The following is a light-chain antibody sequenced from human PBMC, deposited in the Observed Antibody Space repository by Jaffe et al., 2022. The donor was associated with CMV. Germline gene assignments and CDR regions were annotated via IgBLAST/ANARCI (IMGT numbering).Light chain of an antibody. CDR2: KDS. J-gene: IGLJ1*01. CDR3: YSAADNTDNYV. V-gene: IGLV3-27*01. CDR1: VLAKKY. Sequence: SYELTQPSSVSVSPGQTARITCSGDVLAKKYARWFQQKPGQAPVLVIYKDSERPSGIPERFSGSSSGTTVTLTISGAQVEDEADYYCYSAADNTDNYVFGTGTKVTVL.